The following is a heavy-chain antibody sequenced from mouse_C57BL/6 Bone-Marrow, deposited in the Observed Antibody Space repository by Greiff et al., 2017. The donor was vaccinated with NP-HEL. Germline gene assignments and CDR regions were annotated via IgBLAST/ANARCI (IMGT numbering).Heavy chain of an antibody. J-gene: IGHJ2*01. CDR1: GYTFTSYG. V-gene: IGHV1-81*01. CDR2: IYPRSGNT. CDR3: ARSGGYYVRY. D-gene: IGHD2-3*01. Sequence: QVQLQQSGAELARPGASVKLSCKASGYTFTSYGISWVKQRTGQGLEWIGEIYPRSGNTYYNEKFKGKATLTADKSSSTAYMELRSLTSEDSAVYFCARSGGYYVRYWGQGTTLTVSS.